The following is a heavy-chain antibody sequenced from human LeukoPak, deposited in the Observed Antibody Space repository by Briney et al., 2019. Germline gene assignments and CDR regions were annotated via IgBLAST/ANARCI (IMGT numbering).Heavy chain of an antibody. CDR1: GFSFATSA. Sequence: ASVKVSCKASGFSFATSAMQWVRQAPGQGLEWMGWINPNSGGTNYAQKFQGWVTMTRDTSISTAYMELSSLRSEDTAVYYCARGRRELGIMYYFDYWGQGTLVTVSS. J-gene: IGHJ4*02. CDR3: ARGRRELGIMYYFDY. V-gene: IGHV1-2*04. CDR2: INPNSGGT. D-gene: IGHD7-27*01.